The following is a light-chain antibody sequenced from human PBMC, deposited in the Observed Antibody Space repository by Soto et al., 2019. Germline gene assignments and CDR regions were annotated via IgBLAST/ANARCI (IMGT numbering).Light chain of an antibody. CDR3: YSYTTSGTYV. J-gene: IGLJ1*01. CDR2: DVN. CDR1: ISDVGGYNY. V-gene: IGLV2-14*03. Sequence: QSALTQPASVSGSPGQSITISCTGTISDVGGYNYVSWYQHHPGRVPKLMIFDVNNRPPGISSRFSVSKSGNTASLTISGLQAEDEADYYCYSYTTSGTYVFGNGTKLTVL.